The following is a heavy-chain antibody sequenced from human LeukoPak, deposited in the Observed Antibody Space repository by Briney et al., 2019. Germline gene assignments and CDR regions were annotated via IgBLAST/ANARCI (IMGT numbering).Heavy chain of an antibody. J-gene: IGHJ4*02. CDR3: ARRYSSSWYGY. Sequence: ASVKVSCKASGYTFTGYYMHWVRQAPGQGLEWMGRINPNSGGTNYAQKLQGRVTMTTDTSTSTAYMELRSLRSDDTAVYYCARRYSSSWYGYWGQGTLVTVSS. D-gene: IGHD6-13*01. CDR1: GYTFTGYY. V-gene: IGHV1-2*06. CDR2: INPNSGGT.